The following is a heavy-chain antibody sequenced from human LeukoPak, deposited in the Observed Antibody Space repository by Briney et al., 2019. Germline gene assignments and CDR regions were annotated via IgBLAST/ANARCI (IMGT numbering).Heavy chain of an antibody. CDR1: GFTFSNYD. Sequence: GGSLRLSCAASGFTFSNYDMTWVRQAPGKGLEYVSSISATTIYKFSANSVRGRFTISRDNVENSLYLQMNDLRGEDTAVYYCASIGLGRDAYNSFDYWGQGTLVTVSS. D-gene: IGHD5-24*01. CDR2: ISATTIYK. J-gene: IGHJ4*02. CDR3: ASIGLGRDAYNSFDY. V-gene: IGHV3-21*01.